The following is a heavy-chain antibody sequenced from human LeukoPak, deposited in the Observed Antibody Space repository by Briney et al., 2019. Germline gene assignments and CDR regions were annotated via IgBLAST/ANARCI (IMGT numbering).Heavy chain of an antibody. Sequence: PGRSLRLSRAASGFTFSDYYMSWIRQAPGKGLEWDSYISSSGSTIYYADSVKGRFTIPRDNAKNSLYLQMNSLRAEDTAVYYCARGGRVHYYYMDVWGKGTTVTVS. V-gene: IGHV3-11*01. J-gene: IGHJ6*03. D-gene: IGHD1-1*01. CDR3: ARGGRVHYYYMDV. CDR2: ISSSGSTI. CDR1: GFTFSDYY.